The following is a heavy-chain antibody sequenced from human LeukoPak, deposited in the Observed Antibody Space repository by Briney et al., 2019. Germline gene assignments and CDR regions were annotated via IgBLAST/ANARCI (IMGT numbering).Heavy chain of an antibody. CDR1: GFTFSSYS. V-gene: IGHV3-21*04. CDR3: AKDGPYCGGDCF. J-gene: IGHJ4*02. D-gene: IGHD2-21*02. Sequence: GGSLRLSCAASGFTFSSYSMNWVRQAPGKGLEGVSSISSSSSYIYYADSVKGRFTISRDNSKNTLYLQMNSLRAEDTAVYYCAKDGPYCGGDCFWGQGTLVTVSS. CDR2: ISSSSSYI.